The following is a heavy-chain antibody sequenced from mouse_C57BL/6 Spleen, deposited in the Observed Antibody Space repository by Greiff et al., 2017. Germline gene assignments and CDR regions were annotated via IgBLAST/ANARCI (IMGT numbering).Heavy chain of an antibody. Sequence: VQLQQSGAELVRPGASVTLSCQASGYTFTDYEMHWVKQTPVHGLEWIGAIDPETGGTAYNQKFKGKAILTADKSSSTAYMELRSLTSEVSAVYYCTGDGPYSFYYWGQGTTLTVSS. J-gene: IGHJ2*01. CDR3: TGDGPYSFYY. V-gene: IGHV1-15*01. D-gene: IGHD2-3*01. CDR2: IDPETGGT. CDR1: GYTFTDYE.